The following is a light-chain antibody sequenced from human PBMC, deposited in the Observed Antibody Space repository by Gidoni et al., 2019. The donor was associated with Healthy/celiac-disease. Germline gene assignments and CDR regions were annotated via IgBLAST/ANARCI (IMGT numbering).Light chain of an antibody. J-gene: IGLJ2*01. CDR2: GNS. CDR1: SSNIGAGYD. CDR3: QSYDSSLSGSVV. Sequence: SVLTQPPSVSRAPGHRVTIPCTGSSSNIGAGYDVHWYQQLPGTAPKLLIYGNSNRPSGVPDRFSGSKSGTSASLAITGLQAEDEADYYCQSYDSSLSGSVVVGGGTKLTVL. V-gene: IGLV1-40*01.